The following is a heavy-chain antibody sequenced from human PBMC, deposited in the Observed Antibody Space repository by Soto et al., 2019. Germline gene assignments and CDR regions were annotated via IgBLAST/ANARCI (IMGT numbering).Heavy chain of an antibody. CDR2: IYPGDSDT. CDR1: GYSFTGYW. V-gene: IGHV5-51*01. J-gene: IGHJ6*02. CDR3: ARLPTDRGYYYYYYYGMDV. D-gene: IGHD3-10*01. Sequence: GESLKISCKGSGYSFTGYWIGWVRQMPGKGLEWMGIIYPGDSDTRYSPSFQGQVTISADKSISTAYLQWSSLKASDTAMYYCARLPTDRGYYYYYYYGMDVWGQGTTVTVSS.